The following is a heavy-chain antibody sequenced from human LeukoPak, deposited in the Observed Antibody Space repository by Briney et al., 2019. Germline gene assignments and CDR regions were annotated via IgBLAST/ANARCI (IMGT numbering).Heavy chain of an antibody. Sequence: GGSLRLSCAASGFTVSSNYMSWVRQAPGKGLEWVSVIYSGGSTYYADSVKGRFTISRDNSKNTLYLQMNSLRAEDTAVYYCAKADWERVGAFDIWGQGTMVTVSS. V-gene: IGHV3-53*01. D-gene: IGHD1-26*01. J-gene: IGHJ3*02. CDR3: AKADWERVGAFDI. CDR1: GFTVSSNY. CDR2: IYSGGST.